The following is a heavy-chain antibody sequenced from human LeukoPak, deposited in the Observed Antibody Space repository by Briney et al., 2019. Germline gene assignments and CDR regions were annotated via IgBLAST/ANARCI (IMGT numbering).Heavy chain of an antibody. CDR2: IWYDGSNK. D-gene: IGHD1-26*01. V-gene: IGHV3-33*08. Sequence: GGSLRLSCAASGFTFSSYAMHWVRQAPGKGLEWVAVIWYDGSNKYYADSVKGRFTISRDNSKNTLYLQMNSLRDEDTAVYYCATDRSGSYSDYWGQGTPVTVSS. CDR3: ATDRSGSYSDY. CDR1: GFTFSSYA. J-gene: IGHJ4*02.